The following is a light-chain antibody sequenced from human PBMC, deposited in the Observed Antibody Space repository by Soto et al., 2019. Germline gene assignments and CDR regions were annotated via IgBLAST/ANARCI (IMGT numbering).Light chain of an antibody. J-gene: IGKJ3*01. CDR3: QHYGGSFI. V-gene: IGKV3-20*01. Sequence: EIVLTQSPGTLSLSPGEGATVSCRVSQSINSKSLVWYQRKFGQAPRLLIYNTSTRATGIPDRFSGSGSGTDFTLSISGLEPEECAVYYCQHYGGSFIFGPGTKVDFK. CDR2: NTS. CDR1: QSINSKS.